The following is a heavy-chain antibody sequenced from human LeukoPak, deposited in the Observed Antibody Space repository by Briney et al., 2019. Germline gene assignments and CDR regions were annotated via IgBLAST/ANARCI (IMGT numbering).Heavy chain of an antibody. J-gene: IGHJ4*02. V-gene: IGHV3-48*04. CDR2: ISSSSSTI. CDR3: ATRTVTPDY. CDR1: GFTFSSYS. D-gene: IGHD4-17*01. Sequence: GGSLRLSCAASGFTFSSYSMNWVRQAPGKGLEWVSYISSSSSTIYYADSVKGRFTISRDNAKNSLYLQMNSLRAEDTAVYYCATRTVTPDYWGQGTLVTVSS.